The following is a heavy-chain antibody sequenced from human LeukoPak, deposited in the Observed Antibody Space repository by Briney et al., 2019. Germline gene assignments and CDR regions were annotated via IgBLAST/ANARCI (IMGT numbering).Heavy chain of an antibody. J-gene: IGHJ6*03. V-gene: IGHV3-11*04. CDR3: ARCDSLFGVVIYYYYYYMDV. CDR2: ISSSGSTI. D-gene: IGHD3-3*01. Sequence: GGSLRLSCAASGFTISDYYMSWIRQAPGKGLEWVSYISSSGSTIYYADSVKGRFTISRDNAKNSLYLQMNSLRAEDTAVYYCARCDSLFGVVIYYYYYYMDVWGKGTTVTVSS. CDR1: GFTISDYY.